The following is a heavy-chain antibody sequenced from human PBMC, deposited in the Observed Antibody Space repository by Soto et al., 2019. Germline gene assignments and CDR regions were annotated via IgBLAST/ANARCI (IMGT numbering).Heavy chain of an antibody. CDR2: INPTSGGT. CDR1: GYTFTGYY. J-gene: IGHJ3*02. CDR3: ARERTYYYDSSGRRAFDI. D-gene: IGHD3-22*01. V-gene: IGHV1-2*02. Sequence: QVQLVQSGAEVKKPGASVKVSCKASGYTFTGYYMHWVRQAPGQGLEWMVWINPTSGGTHYAQKFQGRVSMSRDTSTSTAYMELSRLRSDDTAVYYCARERTYYYDSSGRRAFDIWGQGTMVTVSS.